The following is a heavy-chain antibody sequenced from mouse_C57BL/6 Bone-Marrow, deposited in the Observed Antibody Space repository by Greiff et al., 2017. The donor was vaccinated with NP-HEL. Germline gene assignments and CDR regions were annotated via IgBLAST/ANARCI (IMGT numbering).Heavy chain of an antibody. CDR3: TRDRGTVNRFAY. V-gene: IGHV5-9-1*02. D-gene: IGHD1-1*01. CDR2: ISSGGDYI. CDR1: GFTFSSYA. Sequence: EVQVVESGEGLVKPGGSLKLSCAASGFTFSSYAMSWVRQTPEKRLEWVAYISSGGDYIYYADTVKGRFTISRDNARNTLYLQMSSLKSEDTAMYYCTRDRGTVNRFAYWGQGTLVTVSA. J-gene: IGHJ3*01.